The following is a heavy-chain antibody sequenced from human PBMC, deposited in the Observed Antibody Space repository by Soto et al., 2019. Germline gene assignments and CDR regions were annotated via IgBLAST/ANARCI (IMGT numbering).Heavy chain of an antibody. CDR2: ISEDRIKK. CDR3: VRDPTPHDESSDSWWDALDL. J-gene: IGHJ3*01. CDR1: GFVSSKYW. Sequence: EVHLMESGGGLVQPGGSLRLSCAASGFVSSKYWMTWVRQAAGKGLEWVANISEDRIKKNYGDSVKGRFTISRDNPKNSLSLQMNDLRAADTAVYSCVRDPTPHDESSDSWWDALDLWGQGTMVTVSS. D-gene: IGHD3-22*01. V-gene: IGHV3-7*03.